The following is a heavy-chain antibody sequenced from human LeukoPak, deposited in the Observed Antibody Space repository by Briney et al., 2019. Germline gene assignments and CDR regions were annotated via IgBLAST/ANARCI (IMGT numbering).Heavy chain of an antibody. CDR3: ARGGVVPAAINYFDY. J-gene: IGHJ4*02. D-gene: IGHD2-2*01. CDR2: IWYDGSNK. Sequence: GGSLRLSCAASGFTFSSYGLHWVRQAPGKGLEWVAVIWYDGSNKYYADSVKGRFTISRDNSKNTLYLQMNSLRAEDTAVYYCARGGVVPAAINYFDYWGQGTLVTVSS. CDR1: GFTFSSYG. V-gene: IGHV3-33*01.